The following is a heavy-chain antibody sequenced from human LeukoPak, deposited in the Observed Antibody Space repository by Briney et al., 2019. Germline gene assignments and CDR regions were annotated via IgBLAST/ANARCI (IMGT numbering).Heavy chain of an antibody. CDR3: ARHRELGL. D-gene: IGHD1-26*01. Sequence: GGSLRLSCAASGFTVSNENINWVRQAPGKGLEWVSIIFTTGGTSYADSVRGRFTISRDNSKNTVYLQMNSLRAEDTAVYYCARHRELGLWGQGTPVTVSS. CDR2: IFTTGGT. J-gene: IGHJ4*02. CDR1: GFTVSNEN. V-gene: IGHV3-66*04.